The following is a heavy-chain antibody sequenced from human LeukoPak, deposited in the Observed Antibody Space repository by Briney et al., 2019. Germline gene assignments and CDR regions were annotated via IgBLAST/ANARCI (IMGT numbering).Heavy chain of an antibody. V-gene: IGHV4-34*01. J-gene: IGHJ3*02. CDR2: INHSGST. D-gene: IGHD5-24*01. CDR1: GGSFSGYY. CDR3: ARDYRDGAFDI. Sequence: SETLSLTCAVYGGSFSGYYWSWIRQPPGKGLEWIGEINHSGSTNYNPSLKSRVTISVDTSKNQFSLKLSSVTAADTAVYYCARDYRDGAFDIWGQGTMVTVSS.